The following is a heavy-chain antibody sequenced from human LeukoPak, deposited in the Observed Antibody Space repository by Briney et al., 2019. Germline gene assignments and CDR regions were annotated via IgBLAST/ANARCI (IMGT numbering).Heavy chain of an antibody. CDR3: AQGHLWFGQLLEGY. D-gene: IGHD3-10*01. V-gene: IGHV3-74*01. CDR1: GFTFSSYW. J-gene: IGHJ4*02. CDR2: INSEGIST. Sequence: GWSLRLSCAASGFTFSSYWMHCFRQAPGKGLVCVSRINSEGISTSYADSVKGRFTNSRDNATNPPYLQLNSLTAEDTAVYYCAQGHLWFGQLLEGYWGQGTLVTVSS.